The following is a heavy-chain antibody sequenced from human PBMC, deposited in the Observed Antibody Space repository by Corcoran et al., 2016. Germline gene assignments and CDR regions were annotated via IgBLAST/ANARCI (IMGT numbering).Heavy chain of an antibody. D-gene: IGHD6-25*01. CDR3: ASARLGGIAAGRDPYYMDV. V-gene: IGHV1-2*02. J-gene: IGHJ6*02. CDR2: INPNSGGT. Sequence: QVQLVQSGAEVKEPGASVKVSCKASGYTFTGYYMHWVRQAPGQGLEWMGWINPNSGGTNYAQKFQARVTMTRDTSISTAYMELSSLRSDDTAVYCCASARLGGIAAGRDPYYMDVWGQGTTVTVSS. CDR1: GYTFTGYY.